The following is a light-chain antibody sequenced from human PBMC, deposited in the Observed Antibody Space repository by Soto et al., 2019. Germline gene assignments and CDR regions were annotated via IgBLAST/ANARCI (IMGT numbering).Light chain of an antibody. V-gene: IGLV2-14*01. Sequence: QSALTQPPSVSGSPGQAATISCTGTSSDVGGYNRVSWYQQPPGKAPKLLIYDVSNRPSGGSTRFSGSKSGNTASLTISGLHAEYEADYYCTSYATGSAYVFGPGTKVTVL. CDR2: DVS. J-gene: IGLJ1*01. CDR1: SSDVGGYNR. CDR3: TSYATGSAYV.